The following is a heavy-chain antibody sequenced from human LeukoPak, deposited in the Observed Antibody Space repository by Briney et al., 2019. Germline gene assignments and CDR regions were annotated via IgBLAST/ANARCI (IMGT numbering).Heavy chain of an antibody. V-gene: IGHV3-13*01. D-gene: IGHD4-17*01. CDR1: GFAFSSYD. Sequence: GGSLRLSCATSGFAFSSYDMHWVRQATGKSLEWVSAFHADGETFYSDSVRGRFTISRDNAKNSLNLQMNSLGVGDTAVYYCTRGSGPGVTTIASWGQGTLVTVSS. J-gene: IGHJ4*02. CDR3: TRGSGPGVTTIAS. CDR2: FHADGET.